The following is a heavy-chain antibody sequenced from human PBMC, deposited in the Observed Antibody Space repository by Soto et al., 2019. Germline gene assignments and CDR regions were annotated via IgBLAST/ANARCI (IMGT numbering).Heavy chain of an antibody. D-gene: IGHD5-18*01. CDR1: GFTFSSYA. CDR3: ARDPIVSGSYGSFDY. J-gene: IGHJ4*02. Sequence: GGSLRLYCAASGFTFSSYAMHWVRQAPGKGLEWVAVISYDGSNKYYADSVKGRFTISRDNSKNTLYLQMNSLRAEDTAVYYCARDPIVSGSYGSFDYWGQGTLVTVSS. V-gene: IGHV3-30-3*01. CDR2: ISYDGSNK.